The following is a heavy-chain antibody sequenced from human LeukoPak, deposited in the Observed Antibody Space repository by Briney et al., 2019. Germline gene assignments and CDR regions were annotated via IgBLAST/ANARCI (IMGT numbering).Heavy chain of an antibody. CDR1: GASISSTNYY. CDR2: IYTSGST. J-gene: IGHJ4*02. D-gene: IGHD1-26*01. V-gene: IGHV4-61*02. Sequence: PSETLSLTCTVSGASISSTNYYWNWIRLPAGKGLEWVGRIYTSGSTDYNPSLRSRVTISVDTSKNQSSLKLSSVTAADTAVYFCAREGVGATINRGFDSWGQGTLVTVSS. CDR3: AREGVGATINRGFDS.